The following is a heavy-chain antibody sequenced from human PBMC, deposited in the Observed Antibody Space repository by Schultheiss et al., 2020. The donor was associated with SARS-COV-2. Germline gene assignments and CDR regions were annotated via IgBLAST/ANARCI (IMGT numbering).Heavy chain of an antibody. CDR3: ARPLQYYFGSGSYVDP. Sequence: SETLSLTCTVSGGSISTSPYYWGWIRQPPGKGLEWIGTISYSGTTYYNPSLQSRITISLDTSKNHFPLMLSPVTAADTARYYCARPLQYYFGSGSYVDPWGQGTLVTVSS. CDR1: GGSISTSPYY. V-gene: IGHV4-39*02. D-gene: IGHD3-10*01. J-gene: IGHJ5*02. CDR2: ISYSGTT.